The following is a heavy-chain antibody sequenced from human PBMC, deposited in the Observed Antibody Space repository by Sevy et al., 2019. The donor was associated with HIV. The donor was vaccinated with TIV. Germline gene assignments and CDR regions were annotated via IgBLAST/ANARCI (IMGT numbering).Heavy chain of an antibody. Sequence: SQTLSLTCAISGDSVSSNSAAWNWIRQSPSRGLEWLGRTYYRSKWYNDYAVSVKSRITINPDTSKNRFSLQLNSVTPEDTAVYYCARADYYGSGSSYYYFGMDVWGQGTTVTVSS. CDR1: GDSVSSNSAA. J-gene: IGHJ6*02. D-gene: IGHD3-10*01. V-gene: IGHV6-1*01. CDR2: TYYRSKWYN. CDR3: ARADYYGSGSSYYYFGMDV.